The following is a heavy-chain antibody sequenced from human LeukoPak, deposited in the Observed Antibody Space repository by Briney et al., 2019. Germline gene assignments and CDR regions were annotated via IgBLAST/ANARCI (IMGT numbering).Heavy chain of an antibody. D-gene: IGHD3-10*01. CDR3: ARAGGYGEALDC. V-gene: IGHV1-18*04. CDR1: GYTFTSYG. Sequence: ASVKVSCKASGYTFTSYGISWVRQAPGQGLQGMGWISAYNGNTNYAQKLQGRVTMTTDTSTSTAYMELRSLRSDDTAVCYCARAGGYGEALDCWGQGTLVTVSS. J-gene: IGHJ4*02. CDR2: ISAYNGNT.